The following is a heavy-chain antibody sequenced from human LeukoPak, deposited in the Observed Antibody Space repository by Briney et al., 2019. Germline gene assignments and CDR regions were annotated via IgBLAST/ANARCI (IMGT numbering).Heavy chain of an antibody. D-gene: IGHD3-9*01. CDR2: INPNSGGT. CDR1: GYTFTGYY. Sequence: GASVKVYCKASGYTFTGYYMHRVPQAPGQGLESMGWINPNSGGTNYAQKFQGGVTMTRDTSISTAYMELSRLRSDDTAVFFCAKVAYDILTGYQYFDYWGQGTLVTVSS. CDR3: AKVAYDILTGYQYFDY. V-gene: IGHV1-2*02. J-gene: IGHJ4*02.